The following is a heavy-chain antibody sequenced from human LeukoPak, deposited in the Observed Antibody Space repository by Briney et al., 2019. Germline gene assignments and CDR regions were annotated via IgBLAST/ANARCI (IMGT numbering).Heavy chain of an antibody. J-gene: IGHJ2*01. CDR2: TYSAGRS. CDR3: ARTSPTVTTSSDL. Sequence: PGGSLRLSCVASGFTVSSSPMSWVRQAPGKGLEWVSVTYSAGRSFFADSVKGRFTVSTDNSKTTLCLQMNSLRAEDTALYYCARTSPTVTTSSDLWGRGTLVTVSS. V-gene: IGHV3-53*01. CDR1: GFTVSSSP. D-gene: IGHD4-17*01.